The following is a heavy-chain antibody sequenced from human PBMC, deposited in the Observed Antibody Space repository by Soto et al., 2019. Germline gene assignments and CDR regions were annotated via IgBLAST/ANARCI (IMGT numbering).Heavy chain of an antibody. Sequence: SLTCNVSGGSISNYYWTWVRQSPEKGLEWIGYMYYNGNINYNPSLKSRVTISIDTSKSQFSLTLKSVTAADTAVYYCASGGNWFDPWGQGVLVTVSS. D-gene: IGHD3-16*01. CDR3: ASGGNWFDP. V-gene: IGHV4-59*01. CDR1: GGSISNYY. CDR2: MYYNGNI. J-gene: IGHJ5*02.